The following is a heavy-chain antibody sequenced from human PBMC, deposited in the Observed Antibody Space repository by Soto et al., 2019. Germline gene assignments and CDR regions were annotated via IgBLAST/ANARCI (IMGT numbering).Heavy chain of an antibody. J-gene: IGHJ6*02. D-gene: IGHD2-2*01. Sequence: QPGGSLRLSCAASGFTFSSYWMSWVRQAPGKGLEWVANIKQDGSEKYYVDSVKGRFTISRDNAKNSLYLQMNSLRAEDTAVYYCARGYHCSSTSCYFYYYYYGMDVWGQGTTVTVSS. CDR2: IKQDGSEK. CDR1: GFTFSSYW. CDR3: ARGYHCSSTSCYFYYYYYGMDV. V-gene: IGHV3-7*03.